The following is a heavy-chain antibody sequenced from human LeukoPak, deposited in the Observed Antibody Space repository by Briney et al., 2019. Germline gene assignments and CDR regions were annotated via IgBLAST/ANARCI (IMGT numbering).Heavy chain of an antibody. Sequence: PGGSLRLSCAASGFTFSSYGMNWVRQAPGKGLEWVSSISSSSSYIYYADSVKGRFTISRDNAKNSLYLQMNSLRAEDTAVYYCARFRVAVAGTGDYFDYWGQGTLVTVSS. J-gene: IGHJ4*02. CDR1: GFTFSSYG. V-gene: IGHV3-21*01. CDR3: ARFRVAVAGTGDYFDY. CDR2: ISSSSSYI. D-gene: IGHD6-13*01.